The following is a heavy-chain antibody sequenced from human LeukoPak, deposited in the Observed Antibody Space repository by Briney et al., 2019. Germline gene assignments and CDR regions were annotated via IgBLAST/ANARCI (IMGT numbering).Heavy chain of an antibody. CDR2: ISGSSGTI. CDR3: AKRLGDPRAFDY. CDR1: GFTFSNYA. D-gene: IGHD2-21*02. J-gene: IGHJ4*02. Sequence: GGSLRLSCVASGFTFSNYAMNWVRQAPGKGLEWVSGISGSSGTINYAAPVKGRFTISRDNSRNTLYLQMNSLRADDTAVYYCAKRLGDPRAFDYRGQGTLVTVSS. V-gene: IGHV3-23*01.